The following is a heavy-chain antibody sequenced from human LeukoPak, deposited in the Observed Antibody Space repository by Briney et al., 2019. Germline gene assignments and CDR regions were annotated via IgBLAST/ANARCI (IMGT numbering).Heavy chain of an antibody. CDR3: ATALGLEPSDNAFDI. Sequence: ASVKVSCKVSGYTLTELSMHWVRQAPGKGLEWMGGFDPEDGETIYAQKFQGRVTMTEDTSTDTAYMELSSLRSEDTAVYYCATALGLEPSDNAFDIWGQGTMVTVSS. J-gene: IGHJ3*02. CDR2: FDPEDGET. V-gene: IGHV1-24*01. CDR1: GYTLTELS. D-gene: IGHD1-1*01.